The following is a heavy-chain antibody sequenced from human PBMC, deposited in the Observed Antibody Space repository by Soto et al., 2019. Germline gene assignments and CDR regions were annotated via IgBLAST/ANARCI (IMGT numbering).Heavy chain of an antibody. CDR2: ISYDGSNK. V-gene: IGHV3-30*18. Sequence: GGSLRLSCAASGFPFSSYCMHWVRQAPGKGLECVSVISYDGSNKYYADSVKGRFTISRDNYKNTLYLQMNSLRAEDTAVYYCAKIPRSSSSYSDYWGQGTLVNVCS. CDR1: GFPFSSYC. D-gene: IGHD6-13*01. J-gene: IGHJ4*02. CDR3: AKIPRSSSSYSDY.